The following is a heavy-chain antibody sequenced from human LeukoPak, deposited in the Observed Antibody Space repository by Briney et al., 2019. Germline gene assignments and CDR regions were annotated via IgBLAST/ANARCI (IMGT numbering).Heavy chain of an antibody. Sequence: PGGSLRLSCAASGFTFSSYAMSWVRQAPGKGLEWVSAISGSGGSTYYADSVKGRFTISRDNSKNTLYLQMNSPRAEDTAVYYCAKDKGSSSPHPDFDYWGQGTLVTVSS. J-gene: IGHJ4*02. V-gene: IGHV3-23*01. D-gene: IGHD6-6*01. CDR1: GFTFSSYA. CDR2: ISGSGGST. CDR3: AKDKGSSSPHPDFDY.